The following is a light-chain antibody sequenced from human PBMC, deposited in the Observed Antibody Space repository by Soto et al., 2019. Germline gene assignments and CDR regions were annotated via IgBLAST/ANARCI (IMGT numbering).Light chain of an antibody. V-gene: IGLV2-14*01. CDR3: SSYTSSTTPYV. Sequence: QSALTQPASVSGSPGQSITISCTGTSSGVGGYNYVSWYQQHPVKAPKLMIYDVTNRPSGVSDRFSGSKSGNTASLTISGLQAEDEADYYCSSYTSSTTPYVFGTGTKVTVL. CDR1: SSGVGGYNY. CDR2: DVT. J-gene: IGLJ1*01.